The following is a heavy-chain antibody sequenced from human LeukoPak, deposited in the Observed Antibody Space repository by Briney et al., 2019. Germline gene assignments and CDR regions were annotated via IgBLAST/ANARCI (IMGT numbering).Heavy chain of an antibody. D-gene: IGHD3-3*01. V-gene: IGHV4-4*09. CDR2: IYTSVNH. CDR1: GGSISSYY. J-gene: IGHJ4*02. Sequence: SETLSLTCIVDGGSISSYYWSWIRQPAGKGLEWIGYIYTSVNHNYNPTLKSQVTISVDTAKNKFSLKLSSVTAAYTAIYYCARRNYDFLAVDYWGQGTLVTVSS. CDR3: ARRNYDFLAVDY.